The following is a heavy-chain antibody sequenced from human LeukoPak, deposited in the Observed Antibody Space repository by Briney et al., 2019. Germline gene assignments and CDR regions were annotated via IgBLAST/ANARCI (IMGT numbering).Heavy chain of an antibody. J-gene: IGHJ5*02. CDR1: GFTFSSYA. CDR3: AREEFVDGSGSEIINWFDP. Sequence: GGSLRLSCAASGFTFSSYAISWVRQAPGQGLEWMGGIIPIFGTANYAQKFQGRVTITADESTSTAYMELSSLRSEDTAVYYCAREEFVDGSGSEIINWFDPWGQGTLVTVSS. CDR2: IIPIFGTA. D-gene: IGHD3-10*01. V-gene: IGHV1-69*01.